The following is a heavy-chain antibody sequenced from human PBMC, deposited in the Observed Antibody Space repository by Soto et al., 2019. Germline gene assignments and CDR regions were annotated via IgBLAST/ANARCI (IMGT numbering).Heavy chain of an antibody. CDR1: GFTFSSYW. CDR2: IKQDGSEK. CDR3: ARDLKHLGELSYDAFDI. D-gene: IGHD3-16*02. J-gene: IGHJ3*02. Sequence: EVQLVESGGGLVQPGGSLRLSCAASGFTFSSYWMSWVRQAPGKGLAWVANIKQDGSEKYYVDSVKGRFTISRDNAKNSMYLQMNSLRAEDTAVYYCARDLKHLGELSYDAFDIWGQGTMVTVSS. V-gene: IGHV3-7*01.